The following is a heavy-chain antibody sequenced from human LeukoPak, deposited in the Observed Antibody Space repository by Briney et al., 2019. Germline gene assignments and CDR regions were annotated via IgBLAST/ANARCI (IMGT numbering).Heavy chain of an antibody. CDR1: GFTFTCQY. CDR3: ATLGLRDAEVES. V-gene: IGHV1-2*02. Sequence: ASVKVSCKASGFTFTCQYFHWVRQAPGHGLEWLGWINSDTGGTVYAQRFQGRVTMARDTSVSTAYMELSGLRSDYTALYYCATLGLRDAEVESWGQGTLVTVSS. CDR2: INSDTGGT. J-gene: IGHJ4*02. D-gene: IGHD3/OR15-3a*01.